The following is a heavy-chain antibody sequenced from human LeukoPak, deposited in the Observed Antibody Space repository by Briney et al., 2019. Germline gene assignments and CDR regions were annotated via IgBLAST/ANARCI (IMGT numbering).Heavy chain of an antibody. Sequence: GGSLRLSCAASGFTFSTYSMNWVRQVPGKGLEWVSSISSSSSYIYYADSVKGRFTISRDNAKNSLYLQMNSLRAEDTAVYYCAREGVGATRETEDWGQGTLVTVSS. D-gene: IGHD1-26*01. CDR2: ISSSSSYI. V-gene: IGHV3-21*01. CDR1: GFTFSTYS. CDR3: AREGVGATRETED. J-gene: IGHJ4*02.